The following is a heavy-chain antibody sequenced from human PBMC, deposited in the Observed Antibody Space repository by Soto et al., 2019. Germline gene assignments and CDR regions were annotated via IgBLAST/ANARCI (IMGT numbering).Heavy chain of an antibody. CDR1: GRSFSGYY. CDR2: INHSGST. V-gene: IGHV4-34*01. CDR3: ARATFPPSGYCSGGSCKLIGYYYGMDV. Sequence: KTSYTLSLTCAVYGRSFSGYYWSWFRQPPGKGLEWIGEINHSGSTNYNPSLKSRVTISVDTSKNQFSLKLSSVTAADTAVYYCARATFPPSGYCSGGSCKLIGYYYGMDVWGQGTTVTVSS. D-gene: IGHD2-15*01. J-gene: IGHJ6*02.